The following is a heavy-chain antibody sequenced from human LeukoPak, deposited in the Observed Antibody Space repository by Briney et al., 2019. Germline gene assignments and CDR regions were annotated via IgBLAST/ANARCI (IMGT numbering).Heavy chain of an antibody. CDR2: INHSGST. D-gene: IGHD1-7*01. Sequence: GSLRLSCAASGFTFSSYGMSWVRQAPGKGLEWIGEINHSGSTNSNPSLKSRVTISVDTSKNQFSLKLRSVTAADTAVYYCARLYGNYQNYFDYWGQGTLVTVSS. J-gene: IGHJ4*02. V-gene: IGHV4-34*01. CDR1: GFTFSSYG. CDR3: ARLYGNYQNYFDY.